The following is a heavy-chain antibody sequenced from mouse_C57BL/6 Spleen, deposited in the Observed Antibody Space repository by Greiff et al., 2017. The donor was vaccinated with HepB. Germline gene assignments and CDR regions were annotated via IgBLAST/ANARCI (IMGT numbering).Heavy chain of an antibody. Sequence: QVQLQQSGAELARPGASVKLSCKASGYTFTSYGISWVKQRTGQGLEWIGEIYPRSGNTYYNEKFKGKATLTAEKSSSTAYMELRSLTSEDSAVYFCARSGCDGYWYFDVWGTGTTVTVSS. CDR1: GYTFTSYG. D-gene: IGHD1-2*01. CDR3: ARSGCDGYWYFDV. J-gene: IGHJ1*03. V-gene: IGHV1-81*01. CDR2: IYPRSGNT.